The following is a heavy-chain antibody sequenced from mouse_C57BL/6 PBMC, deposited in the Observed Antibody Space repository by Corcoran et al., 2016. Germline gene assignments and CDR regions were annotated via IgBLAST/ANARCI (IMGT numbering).Heavy chain of an antibody. J-gene: IGHJ2*01. CDR1: GYTFTDYY. Sequence: QVQLKQSGAELVRPGASVKLSCKASGYTFTDYYINWVKQRPGQGLEWIARIYPGSGNTYYNEKFKGKATLTAEKSSSTAYMQLGSLTSEDSAVYFCATSWVYYFDYWGQGTTLTVSS. V-gene: IGHV1-76*01. CDR2: IYPGSGNT. D-gene: IGHD4-1*01. CDR3: ATSWVYYFDY.